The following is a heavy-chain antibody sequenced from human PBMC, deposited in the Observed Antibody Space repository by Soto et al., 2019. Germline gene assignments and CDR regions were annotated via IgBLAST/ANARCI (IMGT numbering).Heavy chain of an antibody. CDR1: GYSFTTYW. D-gene: IGHD1-7*01. J-gene: IGHJ5*02. CDR2: IDPRDSYT. Sequence: GESLKISCEASGYSFTTYWISWVRQMPGKGLEWMGAIDPRDSYTKYSPSFQGHVTISVDKSISTAYLQWNSLKASDTAIYYCAREKSDLELFNWLDPWGQGTLVTVS. CDR3: AREKSDLELFNWLDP. V-gene: IGHV5-10-1*01.